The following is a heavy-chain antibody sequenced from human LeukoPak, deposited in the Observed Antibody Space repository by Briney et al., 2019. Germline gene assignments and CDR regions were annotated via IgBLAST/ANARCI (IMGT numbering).Heavy chain of an antibody. CDR1: GFTFSSYE. J-gene: IGHJ4*02. Sequence: GGSLRLSCAASGFTFSSYEMNWVRQAPGEGLEWFSYISSRGNTIYYADSVKGRFTISRHNAKNSLYLQMNSLRAEDTAVYYCARSFMDRGVIGSLDYWGQGTLVTVSS. CDR3: ARSFMDRGVIGSLDY. D-gene: IGHD3-10*01. V-gene: IGHV3-48*03. CDR2: ISSRGNTI.